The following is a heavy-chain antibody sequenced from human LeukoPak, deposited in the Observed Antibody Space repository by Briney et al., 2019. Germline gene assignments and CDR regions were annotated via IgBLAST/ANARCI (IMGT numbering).Heavy chain of an antibody. CDR3: ARQASRRFDP. CDR1: GGSVSSNSVA. J-gene: IGHJ5*02. CDR2: TYYTSKWNN. Sequence: SQTLSLTCAISGGSVSSNSVAWNWFRQSPSRGLEWLGRTYYTSKWNNDYAESVQSRIAVNPDTSKNQFSLYLNSVTLEDTAVYYCARQASRRFDPWGQGTLVTVSS. V-gene: IGHV6-1*01.